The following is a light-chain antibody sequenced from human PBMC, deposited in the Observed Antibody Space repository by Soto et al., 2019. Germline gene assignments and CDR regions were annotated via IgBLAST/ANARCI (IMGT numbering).Light chain of an antibody. CDR2: DAS. Sequence: EIVMTQSPATLSVSPVEIATLYFMSSQSVRTTVAWYQQRPGQAPRLLIYDASTRATGVPARFSGSGSGTDFTLTIRRLEPEDFAVYYCQQYGSSPSITCGQGTRREIK. V-gene: IGKV3-15*01. CDR3: QQYGSSPSIT. CDR1: QSVRTT. J-gene: IGKJ5*01.